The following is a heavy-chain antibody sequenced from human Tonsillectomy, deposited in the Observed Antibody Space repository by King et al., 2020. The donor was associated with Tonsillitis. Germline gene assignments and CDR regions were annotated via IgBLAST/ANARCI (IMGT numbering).Heavy chain of an antibody. CDR1: GFTFSSYW. CDR3: AGALGADSGWFDYYYYDGMDV. Sequence: VQLVESGGGLVQPGGSLRLSCAASGFTFSSYWMHWVRQAPGKGLVWVSRINSDGSSTSYADSVKGRFTISRDNAKNKLYLQMNSLRAEDTAVYYCAGALGADSGWFDYYYYDGMDVWGQGTPVTVSS. CDR2: INSDGSST. V-gene: IGHV3-74*01. J-gene: IGHJ6*02. D-gene: IGHD6-19*01.